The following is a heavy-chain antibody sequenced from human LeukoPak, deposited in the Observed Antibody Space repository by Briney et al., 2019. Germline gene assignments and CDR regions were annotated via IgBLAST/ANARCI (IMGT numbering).Heavy chain of an antibody. CDR3: ARDEVGYFDY. CDR1: GFTFGRSW. V-gene: IGHV3-7*01. Sequence: GGSLRLSCAASGFTFGRSWMTWVRQAPGKGLECVANIKQDGSEKHYVDSVKGRFTISRDNGKNSLYLQMNSLRAEDTAVYYCARDEVGYFDYWGQGTLVTVSS. J-gene: IGHJ4*02. CDR2: IKQDGSEK.